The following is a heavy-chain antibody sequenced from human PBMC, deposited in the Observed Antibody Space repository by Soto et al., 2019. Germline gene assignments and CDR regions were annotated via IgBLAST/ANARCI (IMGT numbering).Heavy chain of an antibody. CDR1: GASISSGGCY. CDR2: IYYSGTT. J-gene: IGHJ5*02. D-gene: IGHD3-10*02. V-gene: IGHV4-31*02. Sequence: PSQTLSVTWPVSGASISSGGCYRSWIRQHPGKVLEWIGYIYYSGTTYYNPSLKSRVTISVDTSKNQFSLKLSSVTAADTAVYYCARSVFTWGQGTLVTVSS. CDR3: ARSVFT.